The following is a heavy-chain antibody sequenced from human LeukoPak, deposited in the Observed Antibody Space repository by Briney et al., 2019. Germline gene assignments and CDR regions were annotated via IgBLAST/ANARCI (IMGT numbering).Heavy chain of an antibody. CDR1: GYTFTSYY. J-gene: IGHJ3*01. CDR2: INPSGGST. D-gene: IGHD5-24*01. Sequence: ASVKVSCKASGYTFTSYYMHWVRQAPGQGLEWMGIINPSGGSTSYAQKFQGRVTMTRDMSTSTVYMELSSLRSEDMAIYYCARIRDGYNDAYDLWGQGTVVTVPP. CDR3: ARIRDGYNDAYDL. V-gene: IGHV1-46*01.